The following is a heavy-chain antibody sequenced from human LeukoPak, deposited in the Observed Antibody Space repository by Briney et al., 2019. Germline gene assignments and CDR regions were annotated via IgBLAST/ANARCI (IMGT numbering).Heavy chain of an antibody. Sequence: SETLSLTCAVYGGSFSGYYWSWIRQPPGKGLEWIGEINHSGSTNYNPSLKSRVTISVDTSKNQFSLKLSSVTAADTAVYYCARAWRALGWDSSGESDYWGQGTLVTVSS. CDR2: INHSGST. CDR3: ARAWRALGWDSSGESDY. V-gene: IGHV4-34*01. J-gene: IGHJ4*02. CDR1: GGSFSGYY. D-gene: IGHD3-22*01.